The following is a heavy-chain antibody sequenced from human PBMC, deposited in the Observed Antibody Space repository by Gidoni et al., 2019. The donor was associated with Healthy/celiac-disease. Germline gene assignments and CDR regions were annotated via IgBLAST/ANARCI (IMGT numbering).Heavy chain of an antibody. CDR1: VCSISSSSYY. V-gene: IGHV4-39*07. CDR2: IYYSGST. J-gene: IGHJ4*02. Sequence: QLQLQESGPGLVQPSETLSPPCTVSVCSISSSSYYWGWIRQPPGKGLEWIGSIYYSGSTYYNPSLKSRVTISVDTSKNQFSLKLSSVTAADTAVYYCAREDASSGWYDYWGQGTLVTVSS. CDR3: AREDASSGWYDY. D-gene: IGHD6-19*01.